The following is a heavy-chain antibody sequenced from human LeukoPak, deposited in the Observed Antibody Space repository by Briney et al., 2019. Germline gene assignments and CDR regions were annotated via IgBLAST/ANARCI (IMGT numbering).Heavy chain of an antibody. J-gene: IGHJ4*02. CDR2: IYYSGST. CDR3: ARHAGGISATGTRPFDY. V-gene: IGHV4-39*01. D-gene: IGHD6-13*01. CDR1: GASFSSSTYY. Sequence: PSETLSLTCTVSGASFSSSTYYWCWIRQPPGEGLEWIGSIYYSGSTYYNPSLKSRVTMSVDTSKNQFSLKLSSVTAADTAVYYCARHAGGISATGTRPFDYWGQGTLVTVSS.